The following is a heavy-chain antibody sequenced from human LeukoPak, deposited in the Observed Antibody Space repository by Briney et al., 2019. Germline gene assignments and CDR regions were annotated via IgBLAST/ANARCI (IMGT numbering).Heavy chain of an antibody. CDR1: GGSISSGDYY. V-gene: IGHV4-30-2*01. D-gene: IGHD2-15*01. Sequence: SQTLSLTCTVSGGSISSGDYYWSWIRQPPGKGLEWIGYICHSGSTYYNPSLKSRVTISVDRSKNQFSLKLSSVTAADTAVYYCARGWSDAFDIWGQGTMVTVSS. CDR2: ICHSGST. CDR3: ARGWSDAFDI. J-gene: IGHJ3*02.